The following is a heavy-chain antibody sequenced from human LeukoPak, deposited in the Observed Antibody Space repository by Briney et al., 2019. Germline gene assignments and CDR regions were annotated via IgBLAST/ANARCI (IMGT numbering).Heavy chain of an antibody. V-gene: IGHV4-59*08. D-gene: IGHD6-19*01. CDR1: GGSISGYS. CDR2: MYYSGST. Sequence: SETLSLTCTVSGGSISGYSWTWIRQPPGKGLEWIGYMYYSGSTKYNPSLRSRVTISVDTSKNQISLKVNSVTAADAAVYYCARLDSSGCLSVWGQGTLVTVSS. CDR3: ARLDSSGCLSV. J-gene: IGHJ1*01.